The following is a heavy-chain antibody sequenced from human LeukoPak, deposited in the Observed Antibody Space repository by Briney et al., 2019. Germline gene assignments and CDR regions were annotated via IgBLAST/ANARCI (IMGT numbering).Heavy chain of an antibody. J-gene: IGHJ4*02. Sequence: PSETLSLTCAVSGYSISSGYYWGWIRQPPGKGLEWIGSIYHSGSTYYNPSLKSRVTISADTSKNQFSLKLSSVTAADTAVYYCARYSSGWFEGFDYWGQGTLVTVSS. D-gene: IGHD6-19*01. V-gene: IGHV4-38-2*01. CDR1: GYSISSGYY. CDR2: IYHSGST. CDR3: ARYSSGWFEGFDY.